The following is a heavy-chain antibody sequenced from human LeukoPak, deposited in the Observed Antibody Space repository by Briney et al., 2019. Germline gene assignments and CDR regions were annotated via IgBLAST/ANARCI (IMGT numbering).Heavy chain of an antibody. CDR2: IYSTGTT. Sequence: SETLSLTCTVSGGSISGYFWSWIRQPPGKGPEWIGYIYSTGTTNYSPSLSSRVTISVDTSKNLLSLNLRFVTATDTAVYHCARHNPPPTGFCSGTSCFMSGSQYFYMDVWGKGTSVTVS. CDR3: ARHNPPPTGFCSGTSCFMSGSQYFYMDV. D-gene: IGHD2-2*01. V-gene: IGHV4-4*09. J-gene: IGHJ6*03. CDR1: GGSISGYF.